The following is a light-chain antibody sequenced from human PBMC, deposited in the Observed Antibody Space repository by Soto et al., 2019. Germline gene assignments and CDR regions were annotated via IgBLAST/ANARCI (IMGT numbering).Light chain of an antibody. CDR2: DVS. CDR3: QQYNAYYS. CDR1: QSISIW. J-gene: IGKJ2*03. Sequence: IPITESPTILSASVGDRATLTCRASQSISIWLAWYQQKPGKAPKLLVYDVSSLESGVPSRFRGSGSGTEFTLTISSLQPDDFATYYCQQYNAYYSFGQGTKVDI. V-gene: IGKV1-5*01.